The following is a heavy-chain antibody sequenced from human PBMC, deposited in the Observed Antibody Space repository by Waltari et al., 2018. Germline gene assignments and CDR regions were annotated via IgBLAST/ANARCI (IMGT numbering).Heavy chain of an antibody. V-gene: IGHV3-33*01. J-gene: IGHJ4*02. Sequence: QVQLVESGGGVVQPGRSLRLSCAASGFTFSSYGMHWVRQAPGKGVGWVAVIWYDGSNKYYAESVEGRFTISRDNSKNTLYLQRNSLRAEDTAVYYCARGVGSTTYYFDYWGQGTLVTVSS. CDR2: IWYDGSNK. D-gene: IGHD2-2*01. CDR3: ARGVGSTTYYFDY. CDR1: GFTFSSYG.